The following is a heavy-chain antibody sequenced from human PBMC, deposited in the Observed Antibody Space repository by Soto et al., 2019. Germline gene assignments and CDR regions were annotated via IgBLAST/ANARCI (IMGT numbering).Heavy chain of an antibody. J-gene: IGHJ3*02. CDR3: AKATATGGGAFDI. V-gene: IGHV3-23*01. D-gene: IGHD2-8*02. CDR2: ILVGGST. CDR1: GFICTSYD. Sequence: PGGSLSLSCAASGFICTSYDVSWVRQAPGKGLEWVSTILVGGSTHYEDSVKGRFTISRDRSKNTLYLQMNSLTARDTAMYYCAKATATGGGAFDICGQGTMVTVSS.